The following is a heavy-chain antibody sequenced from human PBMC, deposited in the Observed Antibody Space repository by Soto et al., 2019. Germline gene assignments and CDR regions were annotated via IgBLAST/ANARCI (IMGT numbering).Heavy chain of an antibody. CDR1: GGSISSSNW. J-gene: IGHJ4*02. CDR2: IYHSGST. V-gene: IGHV4-4*02. CDR3: ARVYMVRGTIIRYFDY. D-gene: IGHD3-10*01. Sequence: QVQLQESGPGLVKPSGTLSLTCAVSGGSISSSNWWSWVRQPPGKGLEWIGKIYHSGSTNYNPSLKSRVTISVDKSKNQFSLKLSAVTAADTAVYYCARVYMVRGTIIRYFDYWGQGTLVTVSS.